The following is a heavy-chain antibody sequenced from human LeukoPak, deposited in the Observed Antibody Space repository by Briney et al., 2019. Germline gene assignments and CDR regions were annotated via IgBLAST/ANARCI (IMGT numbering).Heavy chain of an antibody. J-gene: IGHJ3*02. V-gene: IGHV3-9*01. CDR3: AKEAPDPDRAFDI. CDR2: ISWNSGSI. CDR1: GFTFDDYA. D-gene: IGHD3-22*01. Sequence: PGGSLRLSCAASGFTFDDYAMHWVRQAPGKGLEWVSGISWNSGSIGYADSVKGRFTISRDNAKNSLYLQMNSLRAEDTALYYCAKEAPDPDRAFDIWGQGTMVTVSS.